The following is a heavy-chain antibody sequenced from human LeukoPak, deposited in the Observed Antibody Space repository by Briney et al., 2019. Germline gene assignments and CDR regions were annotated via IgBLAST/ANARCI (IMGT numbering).Heavy chain of an antibody. V-gene: IGHV2-70*04. D-gene: IGHD3-22*01. CDR3: ARISSGYYDSSGYDDY. Sequence: SGPALVKPTQALTLTCTFSGFSLSTSGMRVGWIRQPPGKALEWLARIDWDDDKFYSTSLKTRLTISKDTSKNQVVLTMTNMDPVDTATYYCARISSGYYDSSGYDDYWGQGTLVTVSS. J-gene: IGHJ4*02. CDR2: IDWDDDK. CDR1: GFSLSTSGMR.